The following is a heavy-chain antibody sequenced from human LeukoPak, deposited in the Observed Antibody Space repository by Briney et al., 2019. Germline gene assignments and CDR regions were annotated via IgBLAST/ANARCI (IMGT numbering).Heavy chain of an antibody. CDR2: IIPIFGTA. Sequence: GASVKVSCKASGGTFSSYAISWVRQAPGQGLEWMGGIIPIFGTANYAQKFQGRVTFTADESTSTAYMELSSLRSEDTAVYYCAREGALGYCSSTSCYAGDPYYYYGMDVWGQGTTVTVSS. CDR3: AREGALGYCSSTSCYAGDPYYYYGMDV. D-gene: IGHD2-2*01. V-gene: IGHV1-69*13. CDR1: GGTFSSYA. J-gene: IGHJ6*02.